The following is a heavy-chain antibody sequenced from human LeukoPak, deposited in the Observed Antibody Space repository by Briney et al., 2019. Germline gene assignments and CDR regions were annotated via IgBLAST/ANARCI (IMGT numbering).Heavy chain of an antibody. CDR3: AKVYYYDSSGPYAFDI. V-gene: IGHV3-23*01. J-gene: IGHJ3*02. CDR2: ISGSGDST. Sequence: GGSLRLSCAVSGFTFSSYWMHWVRQAPGKGLEWVSAISGSGDSTYYADSVQGRFTISRDNSKNKLYLQMNSLRAEDTAVYYCAKVYYYDSSGPYAFDIWGQGTMVTVSS. CDR1: GFTFSSYW. D-gene: IGHD3-22*01.